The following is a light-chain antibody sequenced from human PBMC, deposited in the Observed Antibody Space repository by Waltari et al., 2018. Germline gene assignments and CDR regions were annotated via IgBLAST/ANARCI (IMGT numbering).Light chain of an antibody. CDR3: ASYIDTTTVT. CDR1: SNDVGRYNR. J-gene: IGLJ2*01. V-gene: IGLV2-18*02. Sequence: QSALTQPPSVSGSPGQSVTIPCTGTSNDVGRYNRVSWYQQSPGTAPKLIIYEVSDRHSGVPHRFSGSKSGDTASLTISGLQAEGEADYYCASYIDTTTVTFGGGTKLTVL. CDR2: EVS.